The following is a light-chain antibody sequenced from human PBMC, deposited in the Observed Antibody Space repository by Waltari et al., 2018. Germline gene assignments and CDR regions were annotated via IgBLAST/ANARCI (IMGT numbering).Light chain of an antibody. CDR1: SGHSSNV. V-gene: IGLV4-69*01. CDR2: VNSDGSH. J-gene: IGLJ3*02. CDR3: QTGGHGTWV. Sequence: QLVPTQLPSASASLGASVKTTCTLSSGHSSNVIAPQQQQPEKGPRYLMKVNSDGSHSKGDKIPDRFSGSSSGAEHYLTISSLQSEDEADYYCQTGGHGTWVFGGGTKLTVL.